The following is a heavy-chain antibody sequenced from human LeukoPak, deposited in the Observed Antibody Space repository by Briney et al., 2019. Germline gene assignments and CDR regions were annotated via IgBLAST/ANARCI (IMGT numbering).Heavy chain of an antibody. D-gene: IGHD6-19*01. CDR2: LRSRSDTI. CDR3: ARIGEDSSGRYHFDY. V-gene: IGHV3-48*02. CDR1: GFTFNTYG. J-gene: IGHJ4*02. Sequence: TGGSLRLSCAASGFTFNTYGMNWVRQAPGKGLEWVSFLRSRSDTIYYADSVKGRFTVSRDNAKNSLYLQMNSLRDEDTAVYYCARIGEDSSGRYHFDYWGQGTLVTVSS.